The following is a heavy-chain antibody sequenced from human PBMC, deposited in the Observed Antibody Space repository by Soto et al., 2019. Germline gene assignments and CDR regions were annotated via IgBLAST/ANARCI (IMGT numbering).Heavy chain of an antibody. CDR2: IYYSGST. V-gene: IGHV4-30-4*01. CDR3: ARAPYYYDSSGYWIPPYYFDY. CDR1: GGSISSGDYY. J-gene: IGHJ4*02. Sequence: PSETLSLTCTVSGGSISSGDYYWSWIRQPPGKGLEWIGYIYYSGSTYYNPSLKSRVTISVDTSKNQFSLKLSSVTAADTAVYYCARAPYYYDSSGYWIPPYYFDYWGQGTLVTVSS. D-gene: IGHD3-22*01.